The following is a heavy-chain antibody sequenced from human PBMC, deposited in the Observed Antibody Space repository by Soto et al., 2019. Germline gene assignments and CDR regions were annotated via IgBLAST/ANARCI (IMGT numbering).Heavy chain of an antibody. CDR1: GYTFSRYA. Sequence: ASVKVSCKASGYTFSRYAIHWVRQAPGQGLEWMGWITAGSGDTRYSQKFQGRLSITRDTSATTAYMELSSLRTEDTAVYFCARDVAGDPDCYFDYWGQGTLVIVSS. D-gene: IGHD3-16*01. J-gene: IGHJ4*02. V-gene: IGHV1-3*01. CDR2: ITAGSGDT. CDR3: ARDVAGDPDCYFDY.